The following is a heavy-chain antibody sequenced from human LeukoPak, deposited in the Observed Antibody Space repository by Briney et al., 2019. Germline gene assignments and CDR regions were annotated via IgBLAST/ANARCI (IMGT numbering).Heavy chain of an antibody. CDR1: GFTFSSYG. CDR2: ISYDGSNK. CDR3: AKGMREASYYDSSGYYRRIDAFDI. D-gene: IGHD3-22*01. Sequence: GGSLRLSCAASGFTFSSYGMHWVRQAPGKGLEWVAVISYDGSNKYYADSVKGRFTISRDNSKNTLYLQMNSLRAEDTAVYYCAKGMREASYYDSSGYYRRIDAFDIWGQGTMVTVSS. V-gene: IGHV3-30*18. J-gene: IGHJ3*02.